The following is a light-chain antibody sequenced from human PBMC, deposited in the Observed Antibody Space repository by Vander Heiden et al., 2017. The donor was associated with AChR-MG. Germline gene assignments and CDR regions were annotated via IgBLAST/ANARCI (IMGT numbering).Light chain of an antibody. CDR3: QVWDSSSDHHV. CDR2: YDS. Sequence: SYVLTPPPSVSVAPGKTARITWGGNNIGSKRVHWYQQKPGQAPVLVIYYDSDRPSGSPERFSGSNSGNTATLTISRVEAGDEADYYCQVWDSSSDHHVFGGGTKLTGL. J-gene: IGLJ3*02. CDR1: NIGSKR. V-gene: IGLV3-21*04.